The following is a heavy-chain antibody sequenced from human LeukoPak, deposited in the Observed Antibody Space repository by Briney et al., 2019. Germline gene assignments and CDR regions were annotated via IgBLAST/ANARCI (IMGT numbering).Heavy chain of an antibody. CDR1: GGSISSGGYY. CDR3: ARVYRLGDYVNWFDP. J-gene: IGHJ5*02. V-gene: IGHV4-31*03. D-gene: IGHD4-17*01. CDR2: IYYSGST. Sequence: SQTLSLTCTVSGGSISSGGYYWSWIRQHPGKGLEWIGYIYYSGSTYYNPSLKSRVTISVDTSKNQFSLKLSSVTAADTAVYYCARVYRLGDYVNWFDPWGQGTLVTVSS.